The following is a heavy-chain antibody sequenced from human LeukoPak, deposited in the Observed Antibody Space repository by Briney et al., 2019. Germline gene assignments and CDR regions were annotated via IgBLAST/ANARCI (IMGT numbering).Heavy chain of an antibody. CDR1: GFTFSSYG. D-gene: IGHD2-21*01. CDR3: ATGLFHFDY. J-gene: IGHJ4*02. CDR2: IWYGGSNK. Sequence: PGGSLRLSCAASGFTFSSYGMHWVRQAPGKGLEWVAVIWYGGSNKYYADSVKGRFTISRDNAKNSLYLQMNSLRAEDTAVYYCATGLFHFDYWGQGTLVTV. V-gene: IGHV3-33*03.